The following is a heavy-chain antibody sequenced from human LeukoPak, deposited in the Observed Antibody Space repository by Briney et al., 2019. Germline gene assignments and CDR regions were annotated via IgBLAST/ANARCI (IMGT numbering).Heavy chain of an antibody. D-gene: IGHD3-22*01. V-gene: IGHV3-33*01. CDR2: IWYDGSDK. J-gene: IGHJ4*02. Sequence: GGSLRLSCGASGFTFSSFGMHWLRQAPGKGLEWVAIIWYDGSDKYYSDSVKGRFTISRDNAKNTLYLQMNSLRAEDTAVYYCAREIYYCDSSGYPQGFDYWGQGTLVTVSS. CDR1: GFTFSSFG. CDR3: AREIYYCDSSGYPQGFDY.